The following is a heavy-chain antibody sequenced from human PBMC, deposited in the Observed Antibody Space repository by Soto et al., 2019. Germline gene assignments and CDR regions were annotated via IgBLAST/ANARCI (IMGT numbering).Heavy chain of an antibody. CDR1: GYDFTRTW. V-gene: IGHV5-51*01. D-gene: IGHD5-12*01. J-gene: IGHJ4*02. CDR3: ARLVGGYDSYFDH. Sequence: LGESLKISCNGSGYDFTRTWIGWVRQLPGKGLDWMGIIYPGDSETRYSPSFQGQVTISADRSFSTAYLQWSSLKTSDTAMYYCARLVGGYDSYFDHWGQGTRVTVSS. CDR2: IYPGDSET.